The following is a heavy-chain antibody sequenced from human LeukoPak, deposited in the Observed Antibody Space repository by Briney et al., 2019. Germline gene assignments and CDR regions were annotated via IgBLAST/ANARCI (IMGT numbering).Heavy chain of an antibody. CDR3: AREKQSGGTPFDY. J-gene: IGHJ4*02. D-gene: IGHD1-26*01. CDR1: GFTFTGHS. CDR2: VGNDEKTK. V-gene: IGHV3-30*04. Sequence: GGSLRLSCAASGFTFTGHSMHWVRQAPGKGLEWVAVVGNDEKTKFYADSLKGRFTVSRDNSKNTVYLQMNSLRDEDTAVYYCAREKQSGGTPFDYWGQGSLVTVSS.